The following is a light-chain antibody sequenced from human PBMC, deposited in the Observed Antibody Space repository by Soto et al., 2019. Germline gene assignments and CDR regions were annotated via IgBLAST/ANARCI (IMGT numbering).Light chain of an antibody. CDR2: DVS. CDR3: SSYTSSSTPLVV. Sequence: QSALTQPASVSGSPGQSITISCTGTRSDVGGYNYVSWYQQHPGKAPKLMIYDVSNRPSGVSNRFSGSKSGNTASLTISGLQAEDEADYYCSSYTSSSTPLVVFGGGTKLTVL. V-gene: IGLV2-14*01. CDR1: RSDVGGYNY. J-gene: IGLJ2*01.